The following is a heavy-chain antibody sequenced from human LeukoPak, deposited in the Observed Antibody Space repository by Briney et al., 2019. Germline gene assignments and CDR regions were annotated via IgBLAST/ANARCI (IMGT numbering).Heavy chain of an antibody. V-gene: IGHV3-23*01. CDR2: IGVGSSWVSQ. J-gene: IGHJ2*01. CDR1: GFTFSHYA. D-gene: IGHD5-24*01. Sequence: GGSLRLSCTASGFTFSHYAMNWVRHAPGKGLEWVSYIGVGSSWVSQYYGDSVKGRFTISRDNSKNTLYLQINSLRAEDTAVYYCAREERDDYNYYWYFDLWGRGTLVTVSS. CDR3: AREERDDYNYYWYFDL.